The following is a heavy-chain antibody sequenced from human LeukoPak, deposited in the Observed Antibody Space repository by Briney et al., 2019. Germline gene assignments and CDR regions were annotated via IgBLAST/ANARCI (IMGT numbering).Heavy chain of an antibody. V-gene: IGHV3-30*02. CDR3: AKPMTTVTTSFGY. CDR2: IRYDGSNK. D-gene: IGHD4-17*01. CDR1: GFTFSSYG. J-gene: IGHJ4*02. Sequence: RPGGSLRLSCAASGFTFSSYGMHWVRQAPGKGLEWVAFIRYDGSNKYYADSVKGRFTISRDNSKNTLYLQMNSLRAEDTAVYYCAKPMTTVTTSFGYWGQGTLVTVSS.